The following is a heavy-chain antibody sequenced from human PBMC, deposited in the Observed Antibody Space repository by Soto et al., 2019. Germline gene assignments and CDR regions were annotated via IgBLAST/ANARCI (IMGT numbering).Heavy chain of an antibody. V-gene: IGHV3-48*01. J-gene: IGHJ4*02. CDR1: GFTFSSYS. Sequence: EVQLVESGGGLVQPGGSLRLSCSASGFTFSSYSMNWVRQAPGKGLEWVSYISSSSSTIYYADSVKGRFTISRDNAKNSLYLQMNSLRAEDTAVYYCARDAPLDDYWGQGTLVTVSS. CDR2: ISSSSSTI. CDR3: ARDAPLDDY.